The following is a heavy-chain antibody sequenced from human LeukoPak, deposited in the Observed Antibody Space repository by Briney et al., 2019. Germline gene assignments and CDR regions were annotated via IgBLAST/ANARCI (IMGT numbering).Heavy chain of an antibody. V-gene: IGHV3-48*02. Sequence: PGGSLRLSCAASGFTFSSYSMNWVRQAPGKGLEWVSYISSSSSTIYYADSVKGRFTISRDNAKNSLYLQMNSLRDEDTVVYYCARGYWLGMDAFDIWGQGTMVTVSS. J-gene: IGHJ3*02. CDR2: ISSSSSTI. CDR3: ARGYWLGMDAFDI. CDR1: GFTFSSYS. D-gene: IGHD6-19*01.